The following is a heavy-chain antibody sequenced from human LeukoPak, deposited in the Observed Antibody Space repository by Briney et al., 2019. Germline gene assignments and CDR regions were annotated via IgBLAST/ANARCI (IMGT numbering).Heavy chain of an antibody. CDR1: GGSISSYY. D-gene: IGHD2-2*01. CDR3: ARDRKDIVVVPAADWYFDL. J-gene: IGHJ2*01. Sequence: SETLSLTCTVSGGSISSYYWSWIRQPPGKGLEWIGYIYYSGSTNYNPSLKSRVTISVDTSKNQFSLKLSSVTAADTAVYYCARDRKDIVVVPAADWYFDLWGRGTLVTVSS. CDR2: IYYSGST. V-gene: IGHV4-59*12.